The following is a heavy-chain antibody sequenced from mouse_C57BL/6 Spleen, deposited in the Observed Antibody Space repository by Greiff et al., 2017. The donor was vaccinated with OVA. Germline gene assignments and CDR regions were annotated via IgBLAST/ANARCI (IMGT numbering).Heavy chain of an antibody. V-gene: IGHV1-64*01. CDR3: AREGYQWLHGYYALDY. CDR1: GYTFTSYW. J-gene: IGHJ4*01. D-gene: IGHD2-2*01. Sequence: QVQLQQPGAELVKPGASVKLSCKASGYTFTSYWMHWVKQRPGQGLEWIGMIYPNSGSTNYNEKFKSKATLTADKSSSTAYMQLSSLTSEDSAVYYCAREGYQWLHGYYALDYWGQGTSVTVSS. CDR2: IYPNSGST.